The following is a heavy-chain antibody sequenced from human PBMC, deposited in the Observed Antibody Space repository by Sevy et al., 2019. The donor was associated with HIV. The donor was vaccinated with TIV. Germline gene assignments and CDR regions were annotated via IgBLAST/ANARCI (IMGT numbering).Heavy chain of an antibody. V-gene: IGHV3-21*01. J-gene: IGHJ4*02. D-gene: IGHD6-19*01. CDR1: GFTFSSYS. CDR3: ATSSGWALDY. Sequence: GGSLRLSCAASGFTFSSYSMNWVRQAPGKGLEWVSSISSSSSYIYYADSVKGRFTISRDNAKNSLYLQMISLTAEDTAVYYCATSSGWALDYWGQGTLVTVSS. CDR2: ISSSSSYI.